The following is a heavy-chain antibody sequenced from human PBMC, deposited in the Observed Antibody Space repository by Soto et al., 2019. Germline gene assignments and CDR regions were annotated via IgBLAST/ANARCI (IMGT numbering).Heavy chain of an antibody. J-gene: IGHJ4*02. D-gene: IGHD3-10*01. CDR2: ISGGGDTT. CDR1: GFTFNNYA. Sequence: EVQLLESGGGLVQPGGSLRLSCAASGFTFNNYAMTWVRQAPGKGLEWVSAISGGGDTTSYADSVKGRFTVSRDXSKXXXXXXXXXXXXXXXXLYYCAKGRGGSGSLTPRVDFWGQGTLVTVSS. V-gene: IGHV3-23*01. CDR3: AKGRGGSGSLTPRVDF.